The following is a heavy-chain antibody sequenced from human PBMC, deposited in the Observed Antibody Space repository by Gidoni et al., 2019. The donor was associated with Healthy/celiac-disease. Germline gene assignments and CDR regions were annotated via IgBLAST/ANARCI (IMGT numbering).Heavy chain of an antibody. CDR3: ARDQAPQRESEWWYKY. J-gene: IGHJ4*02. CDR1: GLTFSSYW. CDR2: INSDGSST. Sequence: EVQLVESGGGLVQPGGSLRPSCAASGLTFSSYWMHWVRQAPGKGLVWVSRINSDGSSTSYADSVKGRFTISRDNAKNTLYLQMNSLRAEDTAVYYCARDQAPQRESEWWYKYWGQGTLVTVSS. V-gene: IGHV3-74*01. D-gene: IGHD2-15*01.